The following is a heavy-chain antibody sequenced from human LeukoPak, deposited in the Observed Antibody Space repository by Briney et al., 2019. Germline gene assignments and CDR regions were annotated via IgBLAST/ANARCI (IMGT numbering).Heavy chain of an antibody. D-gene: IGHD2-15*01. CDR3: AKRMVVAAKEYYFDY. J-gene: IGHJ4*02. CDR2: ISGSGTIT. Sequence: GASLRLSCAASGFTFSSYAMSWVRQAPGKGLQWVAVISGSGTITYYADSVKGRFTISRDNSKNTLYLQMNNMRAEDTALYYCAKRMVVAAKEYYFDYWGQGTLVTVSS. V-gene: IGHV3-23*01. CDR1: GFTFSSYA.